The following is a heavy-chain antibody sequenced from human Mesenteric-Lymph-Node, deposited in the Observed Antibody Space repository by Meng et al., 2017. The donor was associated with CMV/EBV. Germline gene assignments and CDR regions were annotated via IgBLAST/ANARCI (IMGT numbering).Heavy chain of an antibody. CDR1: GFTFSSYG. D-gene: IGHD5-18*01. Sequence: GEFLKISCAASGFTFSSYGMHWVRQAPGKGLEWVAVIWYDGSNKYYADSVKGRFTISRDNAKNTLYLQMNSLRAEDTAVYYCARDLGTAIAYYWGQGTLVTVSS. J-gene: IGHJ4*02. CDR3: ARDLGTAIAYY. CDR2: IWYDGSNK. V-gene: IGHV3-33*01.